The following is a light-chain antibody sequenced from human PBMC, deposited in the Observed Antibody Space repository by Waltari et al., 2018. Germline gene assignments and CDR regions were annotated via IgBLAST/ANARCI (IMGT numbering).Light chain of an antibody. J-gene: IGKJ1*01. Sequence: EIVLTQSPATLSLSPGERAILSCRASQSVGSSLAWYHQRPGQAPRLLIYGASSRATNIPDRFIGSGSGTDFTLTISSLEPEDFAVYFCQQYSDWWTFGQGTKVEIK. CDR3: QQYSDWWT. V-gene: IGKV3-15*01. CDR2: GAS. CDR1: QSVGSS.